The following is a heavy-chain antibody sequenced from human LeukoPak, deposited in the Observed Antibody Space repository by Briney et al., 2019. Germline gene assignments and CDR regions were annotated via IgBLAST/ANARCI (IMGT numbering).Heavy chain of an antibody. CDR2: ISDSGDST. V-gene: IGHV3-23*01. D-gene: IGHD3-10*01. Sequence: GGSLRLSCAASGFTFSSYGMHWVRQAPGKGLEWVSAISDSGDSTYYADSVKGWFTISRDDSKNTLYLQMNSLRAEDTAVYYCARGDAGSTFSAFDIWGQGTMVTVSS. CDR1: GFTFSSYG. J-gene: IGHJ3*02. CDR3: ARGDAGSTFSAFDI.